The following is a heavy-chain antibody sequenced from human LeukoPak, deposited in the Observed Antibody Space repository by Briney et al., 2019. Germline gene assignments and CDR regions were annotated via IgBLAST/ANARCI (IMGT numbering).Heavy chain of an antibody. J-gene: IGHJ4*02. CDR1: GFTFSSYA. V-gene: IGHV3-23*01. D-gene: IGHD3/OR15-3a*01. Sequence: GGSLRLSCAASGFTFSSYAMSWVRQAPGKGLEWVSGISGSDGSTNYADSVKGRFTISRDNSKNTLYLQMNSLRAEDTALYYCAKSRGSGLFDYWGQGTLVTVAS. CDR2: ISGSDGST. CDR3: AKSRGSGLFDY.